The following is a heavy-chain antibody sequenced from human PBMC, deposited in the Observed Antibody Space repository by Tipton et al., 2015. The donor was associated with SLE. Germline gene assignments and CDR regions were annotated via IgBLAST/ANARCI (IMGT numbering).Heavy chain of an antibody. CDR1: GFTLNDFH. V-gene: IGHV3-11*04. Sequence: GSLRLSCTASGFTLNDFHFSWIRRAPGKGLEWVSYMSSDGSTMYYADSVKGRFTMSRDNARNSLFLQLSSLRADDTAVYYCARHYYGSGSHWDFYYYYGLDVWGRGTTVTVSS. CDR2: MSSDGSTM. CDR3: ARHYYGSGSHWDFYYYYGLDV. J-gene: IGHJ6*02. D-gene: IGHD3-10*01.